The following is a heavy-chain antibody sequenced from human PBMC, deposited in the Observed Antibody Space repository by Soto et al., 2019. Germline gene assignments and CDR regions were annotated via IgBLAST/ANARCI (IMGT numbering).Heavy chain of an antibody. CDR1: GGSISSSSYY. D-gene: IGHD3-16*01. V-gene: IGHV4-39*01. Sequence: QLQLQESGPGLVKPSETLSLTCTVSGGSISSSSYYWGWIRQPPGKGLEWIGSTYYSGSTYYTPAPKRRVTIAVDTHKTHFSLKLSVVNAADTAVYYCARHGTLLISYWGQGTLVTVSS. J-gene: IGHJ4*02. CDR2: TYYSGST. CDR3: ARHGTLLISY.